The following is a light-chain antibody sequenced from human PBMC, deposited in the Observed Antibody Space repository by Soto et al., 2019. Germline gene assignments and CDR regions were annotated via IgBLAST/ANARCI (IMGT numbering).Light chain of an antibody. CDR3: QQRSNWPPWT. J-gene: IGKJ1*01. CDR2: DAS. CDR1: QSVSGD. V-gene: IGKV3-11*01. Sequence: EIVLTQSPATLSVSPGERATLSCRASQSVSGDLAWYHHKPGQAPRLLIYDASNRATGIPARFSGSGSGTDFTLTISSLEPEDFAVYYCQQRSNWPPWTFGQGTKVEIK.